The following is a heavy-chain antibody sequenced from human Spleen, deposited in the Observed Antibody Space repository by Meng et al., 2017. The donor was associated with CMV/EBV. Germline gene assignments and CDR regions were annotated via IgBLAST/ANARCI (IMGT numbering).Heavy chain of an antibody. Sequence: SVKVSCKASGGTFSSYAISWVRQAPGQGLEWMGGIIPTFGTANYAQKFQGRVTITTDESTSTAYMELSSLRSEDTAVYYCSRGLSTSFLTGAFSGGYYYYGMDVWGQGTTVTVSS. CDR2: IIPTFGTA. V-gene: IGHV1-69*05. CDR1: GGTFSSYA. D-gene: IGHD2-2*01. CDR3: SRGLSTSFLTGAFSGGYYYYGMDV. J-gene: IGHJ6*02.